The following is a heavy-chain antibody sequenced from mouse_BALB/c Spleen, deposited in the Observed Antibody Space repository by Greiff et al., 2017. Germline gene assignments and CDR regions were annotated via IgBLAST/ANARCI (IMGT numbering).Heavy chain of an antibody. CDR1: GFTFSSYG. V-gene: IGHV5-6-3*01. J-gene: IGHJ3*01. CDR3: ARGDYQFAY. D-gene: IGHD2-4*01. CDR2: INSNGGST. Sequence: EVMLVESGGGLVQPGGSLKLSCAASGFTFSSYGMSWVRQTPDKRLELVATINSNGGSTYYPDSVKGRFTISRDNAKNTLYLQMSSLKSEDTAMYYCARGDYQFAYWGQGTLGTVSA.